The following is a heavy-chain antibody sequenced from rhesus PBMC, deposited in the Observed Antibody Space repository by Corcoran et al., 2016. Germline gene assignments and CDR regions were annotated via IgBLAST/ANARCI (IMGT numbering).Heavy chain of an antibody. J-gene: IGHJ4*01. Sequence: EVQLVESGGGLAKPGGSLRLPCVASGFTFSSFWMHWVRQAPGKGLEWISTINSGGDSTYYADSVKGRFTISRENAKNTLYLQMNSLRAEDTAVYYCAKIDLRWGQGVLVTVSS. CDR2: INSGGDST. CDR1: GFTFSSFW. CDR3: AKIDLR. V-gene: IGHV3-14*01. D-gene: IGHD2-15*01.